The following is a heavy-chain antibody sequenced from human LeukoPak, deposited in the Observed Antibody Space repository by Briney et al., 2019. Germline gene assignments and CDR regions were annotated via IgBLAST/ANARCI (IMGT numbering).Heavy chain of an antibody. V-gene: IGHV3-21*01. CDR2: ISSSSSYI. J-gene: IGHJ6*03. D-gene: IGHD2-2*03. CDR1: GFTFSSYS. Sequence: GGSLRLSCAASGFTFSSYSMNWVRQAPGKGLEWVSSISSSSSYIYYADSVKGPLTISRDNAKNSLYLQMNSLRAEDTAVYYCARVGIVVVPAAMKVYYYYYMDVWGKGTTVTISS. CDR3: ARVGIVVVPAAMKVYYYYYMDV.